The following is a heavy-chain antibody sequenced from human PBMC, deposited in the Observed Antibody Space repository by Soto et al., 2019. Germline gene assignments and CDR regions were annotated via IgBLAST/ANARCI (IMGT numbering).Heavy chain of an antibody. CDR2: IIPIFGTA. V-gene: IGHV1-69*01. D-gene: IGHD2-2*01. Sequence: QVQLVQSGAEVKKPGSSVKVSCKASGGTFSSYAISWVRQAPGQGLEWMGGIIPIFGTANYAQKFQGRVTIIADESTSTAYRELSSLRSEDAAVYYCARDPRNHGSSTSCPPRGFYYCGMDVWGQGATVAVCS. CDR1: GGTFSSYA. CDR3: ARDPRNHGSSTSCPPRGFYYCGMDV. J-gene: IGHJ6*02.